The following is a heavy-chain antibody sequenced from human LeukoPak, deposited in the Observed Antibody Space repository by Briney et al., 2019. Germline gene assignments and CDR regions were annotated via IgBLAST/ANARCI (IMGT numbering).Heavy chain of an antibody. CDR1: GGSISNSSYY. D-gene: IGHD1-26*01. V-gene: IGHV4-39*01. Sequence: SETLSLTCTVSGGSISNSSYYWGWIRQPPGKGLEWIGSIYYSGSTYYNPSLKSRVTISVDTSKNQFSLKLSSVTAADTAVYYCARGRAWELPDYFQLWGQGTLVTVSS. CDR3: ARGRAWELPDYFQL. CDR2: IYYSGST. J-gene: IGHJ1*01.